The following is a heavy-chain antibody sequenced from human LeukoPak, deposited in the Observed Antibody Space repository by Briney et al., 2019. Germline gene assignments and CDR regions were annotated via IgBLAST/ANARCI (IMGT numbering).Heavy chain of an antibody. V-gene: IGHV3-20*04. CDR1: GFTFSTFG. CDR2: INWNGGST. D-gene: IGHD4-23*01. Sequence: GGSLRLSCEVSGFTFSTFGMNWLRQAPGKGLEWVSGINWNGGSTGYADSVKGRFTISRDNAKNSLYLQMNSLRAEDTALYYCARVVYSGDYGGKGLDYWGQGTLVTVSS. J-gene: IGHJ4*02. CDR3: ARVVYSGDYGGKGLDY.